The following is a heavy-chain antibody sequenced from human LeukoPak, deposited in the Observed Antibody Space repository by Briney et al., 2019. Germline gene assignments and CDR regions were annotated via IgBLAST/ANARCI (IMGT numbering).Heavy chain of an antibody. J-gene: IGHJ5*02. D-gene: IGHD3-10*01. CDR3: ARGSKATAARYYYGSGSYVTNWFDP. V-gene: IGHV4-34*01. CDR2: INIRGST. Sequence: SETLSLTCAVYGGSFSGYYWSWIRPPPGKGLEWVGGINIRGSTNYKPSLKSRVTISVDTSKNHFSLKLSSVTAADTAVYYCARGSKATAARYYYGSGSYVTNWFDPWGQGTLVTVSS. CDR1: GGSFSGYY.